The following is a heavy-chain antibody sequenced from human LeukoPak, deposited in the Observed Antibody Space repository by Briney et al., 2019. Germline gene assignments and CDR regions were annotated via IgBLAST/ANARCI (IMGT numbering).Heavy chain of an antibody. CDR3: ARSRGTALITRFDY. Sequence: PSETLSLTCTVSGGSISNYYWSWIRQPAGKGLEWIGRINTSGSTNYNPSLESRVSLSVDTSHNQFSLKLNSVTAADTAVYFCARSRGTALITRFDYWGQGTLVTVSS. D-gene: IGHD5-18*01. J-gene: IGHJ4*02. CDR2: INTSGST. CDR1: GGSISNYY. V-gene: IGHV4-4*07.